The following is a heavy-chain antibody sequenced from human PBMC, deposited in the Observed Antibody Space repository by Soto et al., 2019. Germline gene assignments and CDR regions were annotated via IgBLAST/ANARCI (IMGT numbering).Heavy chain of an antibody. V-gene: IGHV3-30-3*01. CDR1: GFTFSNHA. CDR2: ISYDGNNK. D-gene: IGHD1-26*01. Sequence: GESLKISCAASGFTFSNHAMNWVRQAPGKGLEWVAVISYDGNNKYYADSVKGRFTISRDNSKNTLSLQMNSLRSEDTAVYYCARDYGGSSFAYFDSWGQGTLVTVSS. J-gene: IGHJ4*02. CDR3: ARDYGGSSFAYFDS.